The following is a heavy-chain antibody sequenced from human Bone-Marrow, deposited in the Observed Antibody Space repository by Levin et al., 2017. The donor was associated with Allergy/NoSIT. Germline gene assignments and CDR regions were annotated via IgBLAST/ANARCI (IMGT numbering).Heavy chain of an antibody. CDR1: GFSLSTRGMC. D-gene: IGHD1-26*01. J-gene: IGHJ3*02. CDR2: IDWDDDK. CDR3: ARICSGRDAFHI. Sequence: QTLSLTCTFSGFSLSTRGMCVSWIRQPPGKALEWLARIDWDDDKYYNTSLKTRLTISKDTSKSQVVLTMTNLDPVDTATYYCARICSGRDAFHIWGQGTMVTVSS. V-gene: IGHV2-70*11.